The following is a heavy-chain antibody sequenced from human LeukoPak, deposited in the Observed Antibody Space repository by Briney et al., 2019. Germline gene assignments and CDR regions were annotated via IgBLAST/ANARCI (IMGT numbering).Heavy chain of an antibody. V-gene: IGHV4-34*01. D-gene: IGHD2-21*02. CDR3: ARDGGSRLAYCGGDCLDAFDI. Sequence: SETLSLTCAVYGGSFSGYYWSWIRQPPGKGLEWIGEINHSGSTNYNPSLKSRVTISVDTSKNQFSLKLSSVTAADTAVYYCARDGGSRLAYCGGDCLDAFDIWGQGTMVTVSS. CDR1: GGSFSGYY. J-gene: IGHJ3*02. CDR2: INHSGST.